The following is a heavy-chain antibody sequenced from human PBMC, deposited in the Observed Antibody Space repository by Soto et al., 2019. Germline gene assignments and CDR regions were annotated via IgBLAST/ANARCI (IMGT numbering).Heavy chain of an antibody. CDR3: ARHYDSSGLGWFDP. CDR1: GDSISSNY. D-gene: IGHD3-22*01. CDR2: IYYSGST. J-gene: IGHJ5*02. Sequence: SETLSLTCTVSGDSISSNYWSWIRQPPGKGLEWIGYIYYSGSTNYNPSLKSRVTISVDTSKNQFSLKLSSVTAADTAVYYCARHYDSSGLGWFDPWGQGTLVTVSS. V-gene: IGHV4-59*08.